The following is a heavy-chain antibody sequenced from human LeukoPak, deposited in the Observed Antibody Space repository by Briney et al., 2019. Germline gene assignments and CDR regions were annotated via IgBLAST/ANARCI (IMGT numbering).Heavy chain of an antibody. Sequence: SGTPSPTLPVSGWPLKRLFWSLGPPAPGEGAGGGGYIYDSGSTNYNPSLKSRVTISVDTSKNQFSLKLSSVTAADTAVYYCARRVHVRSLDAFDIWGQGTMVTVSS. J-gene: IGHJ3*02. V-gene: IGHV4-59*13. CDR1: GWPLKRLF. CDR3: ARRVHVRSLDAFDI. D-gene: IGHD6-13*01. CDR2: IYDSGST.